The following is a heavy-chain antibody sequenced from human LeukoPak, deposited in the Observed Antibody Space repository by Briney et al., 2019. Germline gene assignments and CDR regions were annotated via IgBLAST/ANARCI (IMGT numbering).Heavy chain of an antibody. CDR1: GGSISGSSSY. J-gene: IGHJ3*02. CDR3: ARRPPALGAFDI. Sequence: KPSETLSLTCTVSGGSISGSSSYWGWIRQSPGRGLEWIGSIYYSDSGQMFYNPSLKGRVTMSADTSKNQFSLRVTSVTAADTAMYYCARRPPALGAFDIWGQGAMVSVSS. V-gene: IGHV4-39*01. CDR2: IYYSDSGQM.